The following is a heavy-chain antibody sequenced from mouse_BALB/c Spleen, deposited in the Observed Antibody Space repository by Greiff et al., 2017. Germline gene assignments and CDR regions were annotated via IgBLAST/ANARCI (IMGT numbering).Heavy chain of an antibody. Sequence: VKLQESGPGLVAPSQSLSITCTVSGFSLTGFGVNWVRQPPGKGLEWLGMIWGDGSTDYNSALKSRLSISKDNSKSQVFLKMNSLQTDDTARYYCARDRGDYYGSSLDYWGQGTTLTVSS. J-gene: IGHJ2*01. CDR1: GFSLTGFG. V-gene: IGHV2-6-7*01. CDR2: IWGDGST. CDR3: ARDRGDYYGSSLDY. D-gene: IGHD1-1*01.